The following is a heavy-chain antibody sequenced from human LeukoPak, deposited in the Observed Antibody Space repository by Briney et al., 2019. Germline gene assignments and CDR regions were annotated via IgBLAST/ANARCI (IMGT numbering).Heavy chain of an antibody. CDR1: GFTFSNYV. Sequence: GGSLRLSCAASGFTFSNYVMKWVRQAPGKGLEWVSGISGNGGSTYYADSVKGRFTLSRDNSKNTLDLQMSSLRAEDTAVYYCAKALGYYDSSGYLNFDSWGQGTLVTVSS. CDR2: ISGNGGST. J-gene: IGHJ4*02. D-gene: IGHD3-22*01. CDR3: AKALGYYDSSGYLNFDS. V-gene: IGHV3-23*01.